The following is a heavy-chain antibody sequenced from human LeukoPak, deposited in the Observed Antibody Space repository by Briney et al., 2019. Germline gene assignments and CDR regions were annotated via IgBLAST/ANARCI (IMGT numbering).Heavy chain of an antibody. Sequence: XXRLSCXXSGFTFSGFAMSWVRQAPGKGLEWVSAISGSGGNTYYADSVKGRFTISRDNSKNTLYLQMNSLRAEDTAVYYCAKDRPVLMVYATSPHYFDYWGQGTLVTVSS. J-gene: IGHJ4*02. CDR3: AKDRPVLMVYATSPHYFDY. CDR2: ISGSGGNT. CDR1: GFTFSGFA. V-gene: IGHV3-23*01. D-gene: IGHD2-8*01.